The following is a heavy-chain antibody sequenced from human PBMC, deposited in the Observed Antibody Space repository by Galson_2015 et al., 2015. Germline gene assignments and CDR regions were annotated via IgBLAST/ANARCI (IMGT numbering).Heavy chain of an antibody. D-gene: IGHD2-2*02. Sequence: SLRLSCAASGFTFSSYAMSWVRQAPGKGLEWVSAISGSGGSTYYADSVKGRFTISRDNSKNTLYLQMNSLRAEDTAVYYCAKDWPIFLCSSTSCYNYPLDYWGQGTLVTVSS. V-gene: IGHV3-23*01. J-gene: IGHJ4*02. CDR3: AKDWPIFLCSSTSCYNYPLDY. CDR2: ISGSGGST. CDR1: GFTFSSYA.